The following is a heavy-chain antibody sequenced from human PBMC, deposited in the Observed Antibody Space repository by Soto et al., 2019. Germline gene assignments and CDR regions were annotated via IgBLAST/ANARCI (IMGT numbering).Heavy chain of an antibody. Sequence: PSETLSLTCAVYGGSFSGYYWSWIRQPPGKGLEWIGEINHSGSTNYNPSHKSRVTISVDTSKNQFSLKLSSVTAADTAVYYCARGPGYCSSTSCQPVAYYYGMDVWGQGTTVTVSS. D-gene: IGHD2-2*01. CDR1: GGSFSGYY. V-gene: IGHV4-34*01. J-gene: IGHJ6*02. CDR2: INHSGST. CDR3: ARGPGYCSSTSCQPVAYYYGMDV.